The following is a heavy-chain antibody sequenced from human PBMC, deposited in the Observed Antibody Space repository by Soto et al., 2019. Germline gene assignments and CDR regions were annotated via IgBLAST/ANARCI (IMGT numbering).Heavy chain of an antibody. D-gene: IGHD2-2*01. CDR1: GYTFTRHY. Sequence: QVQLVQSGAEVKKPGASVKVSCKASGYTFTRHYIHWVRQAPGQGPEWMGIINPSGGNTGYAQKFQGRVTMTRDTSASTVYLELSSLRSEDTAVYYCARDEERDRDLYCTTTICSYGMDVWGQGTTVTVSS. CDR3: ARDEERDRDLYCTTTICSYGMDV. J-gene: IGHJ6*02. V-gene: IGHV1-46*01. CDR2: INPSGGNT.